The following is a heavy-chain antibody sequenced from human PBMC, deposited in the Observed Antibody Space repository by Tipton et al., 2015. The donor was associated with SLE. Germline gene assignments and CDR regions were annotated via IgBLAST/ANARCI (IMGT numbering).Heavy chain of an antibody. D-gene: IGHD4-23*01. CDR2: IKSKTDGGTT. J-gene: IGHJ4*02. CDR1: GFTFSNAW. V-gene: IGHV3-15*01. CDR3: VGGGNYYVDY. Sequence: SLRLSCAASGFTFSNAWMSWVRQAPGKGLEWVGRIKSKTDGGTTDYAAPVKGRFTISRDDSKNTLYLQMSSLKTEDTAVYYCVGGGNYYVDYWGQGTLVTVSS.